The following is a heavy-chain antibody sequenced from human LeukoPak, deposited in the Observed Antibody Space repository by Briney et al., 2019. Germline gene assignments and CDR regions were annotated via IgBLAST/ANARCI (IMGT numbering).Heavy chain of an antibody. CDR2: IIPILGIA. CDR3: ARGVTVVRGVADFDY. Sequence: GSSVKVSCKPSGGTFSSYSISWVRQAPGHRLEWTGRIIPILGIANHAQKFQGRVTSTADNSTSTDYMELSSLRSEDTAVYYCARGVTVVRGVADFDYWGQGTLVTVSS. CDR1: GGTFSSYS. V-gene: IGHV1-69*04. J-gene: IGHJ4*02. D-gene: IGHD3-10*01.